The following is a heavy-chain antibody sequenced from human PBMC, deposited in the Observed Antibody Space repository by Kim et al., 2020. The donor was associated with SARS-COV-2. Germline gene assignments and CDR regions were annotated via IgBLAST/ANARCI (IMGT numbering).Heavy chain of an antibody. CDR1: GGSISGYY. CDR3: ARGAVAGT. J-gene: IGHJ4*02. V-gene: IGHV4-59*01. CDR2: IYYSGIT. D-gene: IGHD6-19*01. Sequence: SETLSLTCTVSGGSISGYYWSWIRQPPGKGLEWIGNIYYSGITNYNPSLKSRVTVSVDASKNQFSLKLSSVTAADTAVYYCARGAVAGTWGQGTLVTVS.